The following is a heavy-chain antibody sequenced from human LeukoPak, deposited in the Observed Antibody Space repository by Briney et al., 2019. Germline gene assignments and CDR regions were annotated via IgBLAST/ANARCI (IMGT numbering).Heavy chain of an antibody. J-gene: IGHJ4*02. CDR1: GFTFNKYA. V-gene: IGHV3-23*01. CDR2: IGRSGANS. CDR3: ARASGYNWNYVDY. Sequence: GGSLRLSCAASGFTFNKYAMSWVRQSPGKGLEWVSAIGRSGANSYYATSVKGRFSVSRDNTKNTFHLQMNSLRAEDTAVYYCARASGYNWNYVDYWGQGTLVTVSS. D-gene: IGHD1-20*01.